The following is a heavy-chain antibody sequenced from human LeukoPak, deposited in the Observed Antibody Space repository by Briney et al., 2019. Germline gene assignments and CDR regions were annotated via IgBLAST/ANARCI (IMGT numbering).Heavy chain of an antibody. CDR2: ISAYNGNT. CDR3: ARDDTYYYGSGSYPDY. CDR1: GYTFTSYG. D-gene: IGHD3-10*01. V-gene: IGHV1-18*01. J-gene: IGHJ4*02. Sequence: GASVKVSCKASGYTFTSYGISWVPQAPGQGLEWMGWISAYNGNTNYAQKLQGRVTMTTDTSTSTAYMGLRSLRSDDTAVYYCARDDTYYYGSGSYPDYWGQGTLVTVSS.